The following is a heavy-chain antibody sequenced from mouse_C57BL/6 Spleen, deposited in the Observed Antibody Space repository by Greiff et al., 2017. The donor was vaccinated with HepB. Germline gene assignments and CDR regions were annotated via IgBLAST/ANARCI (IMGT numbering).Heavy chain of an antibody. CDR3: ARVRGYDGRGYFEV. Sequence: QVQLQQPGAELVKPGASVKMSCKASGYTFTSYWITWVKQRPGQGLEWIGDIYPGSGSTNYNEKFKSKATLTVDTSSSTAYMQLSSLTSEDSAVYYCARVRGYDGRGYFEVWGTGTTVTVSS. CDR1: GYTFTSYW. V-gene: IGHV1-55*01. J-gene: IGHJ1*03. D-gene: IGHD2-2*01. CDR2: IYPGSGST.